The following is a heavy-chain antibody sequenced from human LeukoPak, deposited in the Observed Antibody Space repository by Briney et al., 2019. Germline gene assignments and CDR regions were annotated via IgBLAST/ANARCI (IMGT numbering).Heavy chain of an antibody. CDR3: VRGGLRTTPYYFDY. V-gene: IGHV3-72*01. J-gene: IGHJ4*02. D-gene: IGHD1-7*01. CDR1: RFTFSDHA. Sequence: GGSLRLSCAASRFTFSDHAMDWVRQAPGKGLEWVGGIRNKANSYTTEYAASVKGRFTISRDNSKNSLYLQINSLKTEDTAVYYCVRGGLRTTPYYFDYWGQGTLVTVSS. CDR2: IRNKANSYTT.